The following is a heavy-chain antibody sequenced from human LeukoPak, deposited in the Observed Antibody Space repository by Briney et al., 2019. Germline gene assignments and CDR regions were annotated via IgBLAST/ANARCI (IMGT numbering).Heavy chain of an antibody. D-gene: IGHD6-19*01. CDR3: AKPLKPAVAAFDY. Sequence: GGSLRLSCAASGFTFSSYAMSWVRQAPGKGLEWVSAISGSGGSAYYADSVKGRFTISRDNSKNTLYLQMNSLRAEDTAVYYCAKPLKPAVAAFDYWGQGTLVTVSS. CDR1: GFTFSSYA. CDR2: ISGSGGSA. J-gene: IGHJ4*02. V-gene: IGHV3-23*01.